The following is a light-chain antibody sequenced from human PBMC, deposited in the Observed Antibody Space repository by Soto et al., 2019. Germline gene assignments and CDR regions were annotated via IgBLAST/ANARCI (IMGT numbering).Light chain of an antibody. CDR1: SSNVGVNF. CDR3: AAWDDSLRGRL. Sequence: QPVLTQPPSASGTPGQRVTISCSGSSSNVGVNFVYWYQHLPGTAPKLLIYRNDQRPSGVPDRFSGSKSGTSSSLAISGLRYEDEADYYCAAWDDSLRGRLFGTGTKLTVL. V-gene: IGLV1-47*01. CDR2: RND. J-gene: IGLJ1*01.